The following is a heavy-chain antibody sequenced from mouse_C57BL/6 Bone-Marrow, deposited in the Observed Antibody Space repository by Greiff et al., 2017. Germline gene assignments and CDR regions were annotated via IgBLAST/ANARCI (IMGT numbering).Heavy chain of an antibody. V-gene: IGHV1-76*01. CDR1: GYTFTDYY. CDR3: RRVWFAY. J-gene: IGHJ3*01. Sequence: VQLQQSGAVLVRPGASVKLSCKASGYTFTDYYMNWVKQRPGQGLEWIAAIYPGSGNTCYNEKFKGKATLTADTSSSTAYMQLSSPTSEDSAVYFCRRVWFAYWGQGTLVTVSA. CDR2: IYPGSGNT.